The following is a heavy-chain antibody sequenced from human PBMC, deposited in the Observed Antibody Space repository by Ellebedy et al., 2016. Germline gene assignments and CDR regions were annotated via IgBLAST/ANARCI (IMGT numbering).Heavy chain of an antibody. CDR1: GYTFTSYD. J-gene: IGHJ4*02. CDR2: MNPNSGNT. Sequence: ASVKVSCKASGYTFTSYDINWVRQATGQGLEWMGWMNPNSGNTGYAQKFQGRVTMTRNTSISTAYMELSSLRSEDTAVYYCARDGMYYGSGSSMRGFDYWGQGTLVTVSS. V-gene: IGHV1-8*01. CDR3: ARDGMYYGSGSSMRGFDY. D-gene: IGHD3-10*01.